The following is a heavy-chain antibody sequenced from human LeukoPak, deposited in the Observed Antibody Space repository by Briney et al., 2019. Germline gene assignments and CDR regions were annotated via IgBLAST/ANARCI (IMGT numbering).Heavy chain of an antibody. CDR2: ISGDGGST. CDR3: AKDNGYSSGWYKEDY. J-gene: IGHJ4*02. D-gene: IGHD6-19*01. CDR1: GFTFDDYA. V-gene: IGHV3-43*02. Sequence: GGSLRLSCAASGFTFDDYAMHWVRQAPGKSLEWVSLISGDGGSTYYADSVKGRFTISRDNSKNSLYLQMNSLRTEDTALYYCAKDNGYSSGWYKEDYWGQGTLVTVSS.